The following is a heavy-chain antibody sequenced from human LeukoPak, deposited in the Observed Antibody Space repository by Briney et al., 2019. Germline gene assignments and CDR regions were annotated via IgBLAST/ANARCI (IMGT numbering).Heavy chain of an antibody. D-gene: IGHD6-13*01. CDR2: INWNGGST. CDR3: ARVGYSSSWLIDY. Sequence: GGSLRLSCAASGFTFDDYGMSWVRQAPGKGLEWVSGINWNGGSTYYADSVKGRFTISRDNAKNSPYLQMNSLRADDTALYYCARVGYSSSWLIDYWGQGTLVTVSS. J-gene: IGHJ4*02. V-gene: IGHV3-20*04. CDR1: GFTFDDYG.